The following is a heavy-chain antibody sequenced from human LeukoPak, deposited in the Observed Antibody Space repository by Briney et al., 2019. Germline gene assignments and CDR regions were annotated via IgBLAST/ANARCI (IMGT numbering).Heavy chain of an antibody. CDR2: VNHSGYT. CDR1: GVSFSTYC. Sequence: SETLSLTCDVSGVSFSTYCWSWIRQSPEKGLEWIGEVNHSGYTNYNPSLKGRVTISVDPSKNQLSLKLSSVTAADTAVYYCARQLYGSDYWGQGTLVTVSS. CDR3: ARQLYGSDY. J-gene: IGHJ4*02. D-gene: IGHD4-17*01. V-gene: IGHV4-34*01.